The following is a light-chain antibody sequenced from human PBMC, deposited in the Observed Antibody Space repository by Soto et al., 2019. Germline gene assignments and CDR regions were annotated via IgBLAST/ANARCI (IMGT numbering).Light chain of an antibody. Sequence: DIQMTQSPSTLSGSVGDRFTITFRASQTISSWLAWYQQKPGKAPKLLIYKASTLKSGVPSRFSGSGTGKECPLAIGCLQPDDFATHYCQQYNSYSLAVGQGTKVDI. CDR3: QQYNSYSLA. V-gene: IGKV1-5*03. CDR1: QTISSW. CDR2: KAS. J-gene: IGKJ1*01.